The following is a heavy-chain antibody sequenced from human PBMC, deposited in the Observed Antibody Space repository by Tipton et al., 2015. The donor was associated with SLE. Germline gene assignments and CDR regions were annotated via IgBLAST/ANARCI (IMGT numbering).Heavy chain of an antibody. CDR2: MYSGSNT. Sequence: SLRLSCAASGFTVSGNYMNWVRQAPGKGLEWVSVMYSGSNTYYAESVRGRFTISRDNSKNTLYLQMNSLRAEDTAVYYCAKDTDFDYWGQGSLVTVSS. V-gene: IGHV3-53*05. CDR1: GFTVSGNY. CDR3: AKDTDFDY. J-gene: IGHJ4*02.